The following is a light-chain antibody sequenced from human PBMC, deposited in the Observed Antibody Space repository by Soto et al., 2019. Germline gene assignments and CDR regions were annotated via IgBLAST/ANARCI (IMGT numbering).Light chain of an antibody. Sequence: QAVVTHPPSASGTPGQRVTISCSGSSSNIGSNSVNWYQQLPGTAPKLLIYSNDRRPSGVPDRFSGSKSGTSASLAISGLQSEDEADYYCAAWDDSLNGYVFGTGTKVTVL. CDR3: AAWDDSLNGYV. J-gene: IGLJ1*01. V-gene: IGLV1-44*01. CDR2: SND. CDR1: SSNIGSNS.